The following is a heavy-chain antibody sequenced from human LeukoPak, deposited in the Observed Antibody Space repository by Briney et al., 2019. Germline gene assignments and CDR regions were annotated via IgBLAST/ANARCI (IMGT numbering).Heavy chain of an antibody. D-gene: IGHD3-10*01. V-gene: IGHV4-34*01. CDR2: INHSGST. Sequence: SETLSLNCAVYGGSFSGYYWSWIRQPPGKGLEWIGEINHSGSTNYNPSLKSRVTISVDTSKNQLSLKLSSVTAADTAVYYCARDQGGLLWFGELFPITDNWFDPWGQGTLVTVSS. CDR1: GGSFSGYY. CDR3: ARDQGGLLWFGELFPITDNWFDP. J-gene: IGHJ5*02.